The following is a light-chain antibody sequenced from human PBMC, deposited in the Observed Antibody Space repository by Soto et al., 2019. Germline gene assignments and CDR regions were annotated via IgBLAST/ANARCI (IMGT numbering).Light chain of an antibody. CDR2: DAS. V-gene: IGKV3-20*01. CDR1: QSVTAGY. CDR3: QQYGTSLLYP. Sequence: EIVLTQSPGTLSLSPGGRATLSSRASQSVTAGYLAWYQQKPGQAPRLLIYDASSRATGIPDRFSGSGSGTDFTLTISRLEPEDFAVYYCQQYGTSLLYPFGQGTKLEIK. J-gene: IGKJ2*01.